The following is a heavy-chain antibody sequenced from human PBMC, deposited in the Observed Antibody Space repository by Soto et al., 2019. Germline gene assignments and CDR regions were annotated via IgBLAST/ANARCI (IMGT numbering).Heavy chain of an antibody. CDR3: ARAARHDYGDYDPSFDY. J-gene: IGHJ4*02. Sequence: GASVKVSCKASGGTFSSYAISWVRQAPGQGLEWMGGIIPIFGTANYAQKFQGRVTITADESTSTAYMELSSLRSEDTAVYYCARAARHDYGDYDPSFDYWGQGTLVTVSS. CDR2: IIPIFGTA. D-gene: IGHD4-17*01. CDR1: GGTFSSYA. V-gene: IGHV1-69*13.